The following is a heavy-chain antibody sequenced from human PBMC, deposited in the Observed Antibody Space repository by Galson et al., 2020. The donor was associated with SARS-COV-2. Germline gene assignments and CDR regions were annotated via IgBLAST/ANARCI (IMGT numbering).Heavy chain of an antibody. J-gene: IGHJ6*02. D-gene: IGHD2-2*01. CDR3: AIVQYCSSTSCFREPYYYYGMDV. Sequence: GESLKISCKASGYTFTGYYMHWVRQAPGQGLEWMGWINPNSGGTNYAQKFQGRVTMTRDTSISTAYMELSRLRSDDTAVYYCAIVQYCSSTSCFREPYYYYGMDVWGQGTTVTVSS. V-gene: IGHV1-2*02. CDR1: GYTFTGYY. CDR2: INPNSGGT.